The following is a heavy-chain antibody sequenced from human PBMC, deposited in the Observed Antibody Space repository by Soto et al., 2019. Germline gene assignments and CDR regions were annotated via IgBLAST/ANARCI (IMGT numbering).Heavy chain of an antibody. Sequence: SVKVSCKASGGTFSSYAISWVRQAPGQGLEWMGGIIPIFGTANYAQKFQGRVTITADESTSTAYMELSSLRSEDTAVYYCARDRGIAAAGSPSLYYYYYGMDVWGQGTTVTVS. D-gene: IGHD6-13*01. CDR1: GGTFSSYA. J-gene: IGHJ6*02. CDR3: ARDRGIAAAGSPSLYYYYYGMDV. CDR2: IIPIFGTA. V-gene: IGHV1-69*13.